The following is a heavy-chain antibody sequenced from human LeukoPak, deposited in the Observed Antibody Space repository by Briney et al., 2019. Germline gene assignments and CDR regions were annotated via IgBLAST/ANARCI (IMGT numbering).Heavy chain of an antibody. CDR2: INHSGST. D-gene: IGHD2-15*01. Sequence: SETLSLTCAVYGGSFSGYYWSWIRQPPGKGLEGIGEINHSGSTNYNPSLKSRVTISVDTSKNQFSLKLSSVAAADTTVYYCARADERGYCSGGSCHYFDYWGQGTLVTVSS. V-gene: IGHV4-34*01. J-gene: IGHJ4*02. CDR3: ARADERGYCSGGSCHYFDY. CDR1: GGSFSGYY.